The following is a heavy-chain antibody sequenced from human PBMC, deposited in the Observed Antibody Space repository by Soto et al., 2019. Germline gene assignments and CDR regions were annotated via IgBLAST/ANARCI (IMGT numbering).Heavy chain of an antibody. J-gene: IGHJ4*02. CDR1: GYTFRSSA. CDR2: VSGIGDST. CDR3: AKSPDSSGYWRFDN. D-gene: IGHD3-22*01. Sequence: GQLLESGGGLVQPGGSPRLSCEDSGYTFRSSAMSWIRQAAGKGLEWVAIVSGIGDSTYYADSVMGRFTVFRDNPKNTLYLQMNSLRVEDTAVYYCAKSPDSSGYWRFDNWGQGPRVTVSS. V-gene: IGHV3-23*01.